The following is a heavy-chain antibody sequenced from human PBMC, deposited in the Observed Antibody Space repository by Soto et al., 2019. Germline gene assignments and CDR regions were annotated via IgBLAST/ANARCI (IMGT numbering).Heavy chain of an antibody. D-gene: IGHD5-18*01. CDR1: GFTFSRYG. CDR3: ANAADRAMVTPYYGMDV. J-gene: IGHJ6*02. V-gene: IGHV3-30*18. CDR2: ISYDGSNK. Sequence: GGSLRLSCAASGFTFSRYGMHWVRQAPGKGLEWVAVISYDGSNKYYGDSVKDRFTISRDNSKNTLNLQMNSLRVEDTAVYYCANAADRAMVTPYYGMDVWGQGTTVTVSS.